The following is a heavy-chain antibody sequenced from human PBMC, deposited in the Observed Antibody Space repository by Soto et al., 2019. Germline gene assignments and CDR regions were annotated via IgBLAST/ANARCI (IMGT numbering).Heavy chain of an antibody. Sequence: LTCAISGDSVSRNTASWNWIRQSPSRGLEWLGRTYFRSNWYNDYAVSVKGRIIINPDTSNNQFSLQLNSVTPEDTAVYFCAKGDNLGPKTGYAFGRWGQRIMVTASS. V-gene: IGHV6-1*01. D-gene: IGHD5-12*01. CDR2: TYFRSNWYN. CDR1: GDSVSRNTAS. J-gene: IGHJ4*02. CDR3: AKGDNLGPKTGYAFGR.